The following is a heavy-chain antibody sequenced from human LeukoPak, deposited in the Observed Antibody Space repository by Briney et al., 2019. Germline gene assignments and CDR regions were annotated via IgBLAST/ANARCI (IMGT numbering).Heavy chain of an antibody. D-gene: IGHD1-26*01. CDR3: AKDREYSGSYRPGPTRYYYGMDV. CDR2: ISSNGGST. V-gene: IGHV3-64*04. Sequence: PGGSLRLSCSASGFTFSSYAMHWVRQAPGKGLEYVSAISSNGGSTYYADSVKGRFTISRDNSKNTLYLQMNSLRAEDTAVFYCAKDREYSGSYRPGPTRYYYGMDVWGQGTTVTVSS. J-gene: IGHJ6*02. CDR1: GFTFSSYA.